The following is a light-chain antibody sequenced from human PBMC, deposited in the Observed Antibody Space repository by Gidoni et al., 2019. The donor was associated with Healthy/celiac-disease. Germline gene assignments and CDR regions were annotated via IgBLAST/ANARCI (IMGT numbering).Light chain of an antibody. CDR1: QSISSY. CDR2: AAS. V-gene: IGKV1-39*01. CDR3: QQSYSTPVT. J-gene: IGKJ3*01. Sequence: DIQMTQSPSSLSASVRDRVTITCRASQSISSYLNWYQQKPWKAPKLLIYAASSLQSGVPSRFSGSGSGTDFTVTIRSMQPEDFATYYCQQSYSTPVTFGPGTKVDIK.